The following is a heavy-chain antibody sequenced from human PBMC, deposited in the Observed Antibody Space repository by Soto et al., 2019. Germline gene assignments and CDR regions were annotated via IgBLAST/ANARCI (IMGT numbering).Heavy chain of an antibody. Sequence: KTSETLSLTCTVSGDSINSRDYYWSWIRQPPGKGLEWIGYIYYSGSTYYNPSLKSRVSISVSVDTSKNQLSLRLSSVTAADTAVYYCARDRRFLLSRGGYYFYAMDVWGQGTTVTVSS. D-gene: IGHD3-3*01. CDR1: GDSINSRDYY. CDR2: IYYSGST. V-gene: IGHV4-31*03. J-gene: IGHJ6*02. CDR3: ARDRRFLLSRGGYYFYAMDV.